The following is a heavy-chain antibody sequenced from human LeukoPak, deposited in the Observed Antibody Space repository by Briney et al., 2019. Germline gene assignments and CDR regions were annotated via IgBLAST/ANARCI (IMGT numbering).Heavy chain of an antibody. Sequence: GGSLRLSCAASGFTFSSYGMHWVRQAPGKGLEWVAFIRYDGSNKYYADSVKGRFTNSRENSKNTLYLQMNSLRAEDTAVYYCAKRQEMVYAIGNYWGQGTLVTVSS. CDR2: IRYDGSNK. D-gene: IGHD2-8*01. V-gene: IGHV3-30*02. CDR1: GFTFSSYG. CDR3: AKRQEMVYAIGNY. J-gene: IGHJ4*02.